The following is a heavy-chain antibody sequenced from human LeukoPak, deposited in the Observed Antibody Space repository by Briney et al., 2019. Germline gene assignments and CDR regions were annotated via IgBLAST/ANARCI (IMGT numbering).Heavy chain of an antibody. J-gene: IGHJ4*02. Sequence: SETLSLTCTVSGGSISSSNYYWGWIRQPPGKGLEWIGSMYYSGNTDYNPSLKSRVTISVDTSKNQFSLKVNSVTAADTAVYYCARALGWASSRYPFDGWGQGTLVTVSS. CDR2: MYYSGNT. CDR3: ARALGWASSRYPFDG. CDR1: GGSISSSNYY. D-gene: IGHD3-16*02. V-gene: IGHV4-39*01.